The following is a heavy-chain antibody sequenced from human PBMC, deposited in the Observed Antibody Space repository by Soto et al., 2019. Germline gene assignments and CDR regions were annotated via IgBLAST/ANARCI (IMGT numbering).Heavy chain of an antibody. CDR3: ARLGASSEYYDFWSGYYRGWFDP. V-gene: IGHV5-51*01. CDR1: GYSFTSYW. J-gene: IGHJ5*02. CDR2: IYPGDSDT. Sequence: PGESLKISCKGSGYSFTSYWIGWVRQMPGKGLEWMGIIYPGDSDTRYSPSFQGQVTISADKSISTAYLQWSSLKASDTAMYYCARLGASSEYYDFWSGYYRGWFDPWGQGTLVTVSS. D-gene: IGHD3-3*01.